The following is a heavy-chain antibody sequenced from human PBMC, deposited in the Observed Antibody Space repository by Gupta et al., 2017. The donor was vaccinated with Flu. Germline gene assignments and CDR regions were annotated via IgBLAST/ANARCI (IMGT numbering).Heavy chain of an antibody. D-gene: IGHD6-6*01. CDR2: ITGSGGTT. CDR3: AKEMTSPTIATRLPSFDH. Sequence: GQPGGSLRLPCGASGFTFGSYSMSWVRQAPGRGLEWIAAITGSGGTTHYANSVRGRFTISRDNSNNILFRQMDSLRAEDTAEYYCAKEMTSPTIATRLPSFDHWGQGTPVIVSS. CDR1: GFTFGSYS. V-gene: IGHV3-23*01. J-gene: IGHJ4*02.